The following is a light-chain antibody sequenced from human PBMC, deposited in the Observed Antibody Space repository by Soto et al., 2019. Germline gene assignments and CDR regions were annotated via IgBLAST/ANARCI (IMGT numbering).Light chain of an antibody. CDR2: GAS. J-gene: IGKJ2*01. V-gene: IGKV3-15*01. CDR3: QHYKNWPYT. CDR1: QSVSNR. Sequence: EILMTQSPATLSVSPGERATISCRASQSVSNRLAWYQQKLGQAPRLLIYGASTRATGIPARFSGSGSGTEFTLTISSLQSEDSAIYYCQHYKNWPYTFGQGTKLEMK.